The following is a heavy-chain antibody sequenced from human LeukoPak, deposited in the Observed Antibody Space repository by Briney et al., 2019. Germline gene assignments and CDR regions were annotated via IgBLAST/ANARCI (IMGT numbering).Heavy chain of an antibody. Sequence: SETLSLTCTVSGGSISSSSYYWGWIRQPPGKGLEWIGSIYYSGSTYYNPSLKSRVTISVDTSKNQFSLKLSSVTAADTAVYYCARVDDSSGLASWYFDLWGRGTLVTVSS. CDR1: GGSISSSSYY. CDR2: IYYSGST. J-gene: IGHJ2*01. V-gene: IGHV4-39*07. D-gene: IGHD3-22*01. CDR3: ARVDDSSGLASWYFDL.